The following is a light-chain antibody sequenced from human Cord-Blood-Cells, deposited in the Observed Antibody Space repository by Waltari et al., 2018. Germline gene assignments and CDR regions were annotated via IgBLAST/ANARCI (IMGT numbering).Light chain of an antibody. J-gene: IGLJ3*02. Sequence: QSVLTQPPSVSAAPAQKATISCSGTSSNTGTNSVSCYQQLPGTAPNLLIYDNNKRPSGIPDRFSGSKSGTSATLGITGLQTGDEADYYCGTWDSSLSAGVFGGGTKLTVL. CDR1: SSNTGTNS. CDR2: DNN. V-gene: IGLV1-51*01. CDR3: GTWDSSLSAGV.